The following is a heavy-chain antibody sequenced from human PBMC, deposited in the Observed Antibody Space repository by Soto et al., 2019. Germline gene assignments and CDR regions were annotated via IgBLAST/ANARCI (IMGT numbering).Heavy chain of an antibody. J-gene: IGHJ4*02. V-gene: IGHV3-7*01. CDR2: INQDGSDK. Sequence: QLVESGGGLVQPGGSLRLTCSASGFIFSSYWMSWVRQAPGKGLEWVANINQDGSDKYYVDSVEGRFTISKDNAKNSLYLKITTQRADDPVVYYGAGGVRSKGRVYYFDYGGKEPLPTASS. CDR1: GFIFSSYW. CDR3: AGGVRSKGRVYYFDY. D-gene: IGHD3-10*01.